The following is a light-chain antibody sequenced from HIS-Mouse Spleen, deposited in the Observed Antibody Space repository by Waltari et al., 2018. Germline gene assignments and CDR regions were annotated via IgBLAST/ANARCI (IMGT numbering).Light chain of an antibody. Sequence: AIRMTQSPSPFSASTGDSVPITCRASQGISSYLAWYQQKPGKAPKLLIYAASTLQSGVPSRFSGSGSGTDFNLTISCLQSEDFATYYCQQYYSYPFTFGPGTKVDIK. V-gene: IGKV1-8*01. CDR3: QQYYSYPFT. J-gene: IGKJ3*01. CDR1: QGISSY. CDR2: AAS.